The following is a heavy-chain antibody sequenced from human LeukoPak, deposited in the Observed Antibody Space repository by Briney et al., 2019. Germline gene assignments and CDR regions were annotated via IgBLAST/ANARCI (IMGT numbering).Heavy chain of an antibody. V-gene: IGHV1-69*08. D-gene: IGHD5-12*01. CDR3: VRSGYDYDWFVP. J-gene: IGHJ5*02. CDR1: GGSFSDYS. CDR2: IIAILDTA. Sequence: SVKVSCKASGGSFSDYSTSWVRQAPGQGLEWMGRIIAILDTAHYAQKFQGRFTITADKSTTTVYMELSSLRSDDTAVYYCVRSGYDYDWFVPWGQGTLVTVSS.